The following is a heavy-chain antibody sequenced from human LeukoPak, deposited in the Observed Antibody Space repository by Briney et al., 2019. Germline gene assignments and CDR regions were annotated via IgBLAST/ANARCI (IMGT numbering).Heavy chain of an antibody. V-gene: IGHV3-7*01. CDR3: ARLSEMFRGPQVIYYFDY. Sequence: PGGSLRLSCGASGFSFTTYWMSWVRPAPGKGLEWVANIKQDGTEKNYVDSVKGRFTISRDYARNSLYLQLNSLRAEDTAVYYCARLSEMFRGPQVIYYFDYWGQGTLVTVSS. D-gene: IGHD3-10*01. CDR1: GFSFTTYW. CDR2: IKQDGTEK. J-gene: IGHJ4*02.